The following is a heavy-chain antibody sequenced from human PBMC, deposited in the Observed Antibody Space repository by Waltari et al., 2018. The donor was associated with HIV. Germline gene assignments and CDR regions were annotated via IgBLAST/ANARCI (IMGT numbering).Heavy chain of an antibody. D-gene: IGHD3-3*01. Sequence: QVQLVQSGAEVQKPGASVKVSCTASGYTFSRYAITWVRQAPGQWLKWLGWISAFSGNTKYAREVQGRATMTTDTSTNTSYMELESLTSDDTAIFYCARTTIFGVDTYYFDYWGQGTLVTVSS. CDR2: ISAFSGNT. CDR1: GYTFSRYA. V-gene: IGHV1-18*01. CDR3: ARTTIFGVDTYYFDY. J-gene: IGHJ4*02.